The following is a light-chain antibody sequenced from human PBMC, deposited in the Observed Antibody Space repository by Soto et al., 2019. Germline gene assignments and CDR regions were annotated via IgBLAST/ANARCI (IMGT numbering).Light chain of an antibody. Sequence: EIVMTQSPATLSVSPGERATVSCRASQSVSSNLAWYQQKPGQAPRLLIYGASTRATGIPARFSGSGSGTEFTLTISSLQPEDFAVYYCQHYNNWPRTFGQGTKVEIK. CDR3: QHYNNWPRT. J-gene: IGKJ1*01. CDR2: GAS. CDR1: QSVSSN. V-gene: IGKV3-15*01.